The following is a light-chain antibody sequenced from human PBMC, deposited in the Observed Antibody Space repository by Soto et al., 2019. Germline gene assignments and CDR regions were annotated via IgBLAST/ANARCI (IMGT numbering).Light chain of an antibody. CDR3: QQYGSTPLT. Sequence: EIVMKQSPYTLSLSPGERAALSCRAIQSVRSNYLAWYQQKPGQAPRFLIYDASSRATGIPDRFSGSGSGTDFTLTISRLEPEDFAVYYCQQYGSTPLTFGGGTRWIS. V-gene: IGKV3-20*01. J-gene: IGKJ4*01. CDR1: QSVRSNY. CDR2: DAS.